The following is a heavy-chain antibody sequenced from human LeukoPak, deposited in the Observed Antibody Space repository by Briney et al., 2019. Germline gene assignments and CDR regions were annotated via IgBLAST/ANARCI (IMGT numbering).Heavy chain of an antibody. J-gene: IGHJ4*02. Sequence: PSETLSLTCTVSGGSISSYYWSWIRQPPGKGLEWIGYIYYSGSTNYNPSLKSRVTISVDTSKNQFSLKLSSVTAADTAVYYCATVAVAGNFFDHWGQGTLVTVSS. D-gene: IGHD6-19*01. CDR3: ATVAVAGNFFDH. CDR1: GGSISSYY. CDR2: IYYSGST. V-gene: IGHV4-59*01.